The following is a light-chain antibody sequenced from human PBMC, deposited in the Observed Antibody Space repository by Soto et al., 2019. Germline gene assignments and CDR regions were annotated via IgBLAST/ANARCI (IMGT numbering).Light chain of an antibody. CDR1: QSVSSSY. CDR2: AAS. V-gene: IGKV3-15*01. CDR3: QQYINWPRT. J-gene: IGKJ1*01. Sequence: EIVLTQSPGTRSLSPGERATLSCRSSQSVSSSYLAWYQQQPGQGPRLLIYAASTRATGIPARFSGSGSGTEFSLTISSLQSEDFAVYYCQQYINWPRTFGQGTKVDIK.